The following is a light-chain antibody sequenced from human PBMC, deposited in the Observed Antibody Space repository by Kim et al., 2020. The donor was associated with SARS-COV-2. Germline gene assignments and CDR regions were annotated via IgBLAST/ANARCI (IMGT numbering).Light chain of an antibody. Sequence: SYELTQPPSVSVSPGQTASITCSGDELGDKYACWYQQKPGQPPVLVIYQDSRRPSGIHERFSGSNSGNTATLTISGTQAMDEADYYCQAWDSSVIFGGGTQLTVL. CDR2: QDS. CDR3: QAWDSSVI. CDR1: ELGDKY. J-gene: IGLJ2*01. V-gene: IGLV3-1*01.